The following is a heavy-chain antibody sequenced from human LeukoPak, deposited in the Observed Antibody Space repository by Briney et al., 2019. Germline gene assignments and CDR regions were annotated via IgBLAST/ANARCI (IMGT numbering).Heavy chain of an antibody. Sequence: SETLSLTCAVYGGSFSGYYWSWIRQPPGKGLEWIGEINHSGSTNYNPPLKSRVTISVDTSKNQFSLKLSSVTAADTAVYYCARMDPLSYYYYGMDVWGQGTTVTVSS. J-gene: IGHJ6*02. V-gene: IGHV4-34*01. CDR2: INHSGST. CDR3: ARMDPLSYYYYGMDV. CDR1: GGSFSGYY.